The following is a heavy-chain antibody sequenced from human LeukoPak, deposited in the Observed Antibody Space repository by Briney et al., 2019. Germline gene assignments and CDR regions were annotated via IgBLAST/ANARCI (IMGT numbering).Heavy chain of an antibody. D-gene: IGHD5-12*01. CDR1: GFTFSTHW. Sequence: GGSLRLSCTASGFTFSTHWMTWVRQPPGKGLEWVANIKEDGSVKYYVDSVKGRFTISRDNNKNALYLQMNSLRADDTAVYFCARDSTWQLDYWGQGTLITVSS. V-gene: IGHV3-7*03. CDR3: ARDSTWQLDY. CDR2: IKEDGSVK. J-gene: IGHJ4*02.